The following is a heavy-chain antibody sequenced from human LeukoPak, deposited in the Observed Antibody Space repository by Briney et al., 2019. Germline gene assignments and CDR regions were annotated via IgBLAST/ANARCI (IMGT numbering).Heavy chain of an antibody. D-gene: IGHD6-13*01. CDR3: AKDGLAAAGWFDY. CDR2: ISYDGSSK. Sequence: GGSLRLSCAASGFTFSYYGMHWVRQAPGKGLEWVAVISYDGSSKYYADSVKGRFTISRDNSKNTLYLQMNSLRAEDTAVYYCAKDGLAAAGWFDYWGQGTLFTVSS. CDR1: GFTFSYYG. V-gene: IGHV3-30*18. J-gene: IGHJ4*02.